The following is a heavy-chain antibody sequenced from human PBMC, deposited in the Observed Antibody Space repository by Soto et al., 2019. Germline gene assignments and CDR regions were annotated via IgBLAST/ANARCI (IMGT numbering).Heavy chain of an antibody. CDR3: AKPYCSRTSCYKPNYYYYYGMDV. CDR1: GFTFSSYA. J-gene: IGHJ6*02. V-gene: IGHV3-23*01. Sequence: GGSLRLSCAASGFTFSSYAMSWVRQAPGKGLEWVSAISGSGGSTYYADSVKGRFTISRDNSKNTLYLQMNSLRAEDTAVYYCAKPYCSRTSCYKPNYYYYYGMDVWGQGTTVTVSS. CDR2: ISGSGGST. D-gene: IGHD2-2*02.